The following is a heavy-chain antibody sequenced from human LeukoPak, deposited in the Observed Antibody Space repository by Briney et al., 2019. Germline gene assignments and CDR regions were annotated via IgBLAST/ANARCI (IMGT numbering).Heavy chain of an antibody. J-gene: IGHJ4*02. D-gene: IGHD1-26*01. Sequence: SETLSLTCAVYGGSFSGYYWSWTRQPPGKGLEWIGYIYYSGSTNYNPSLKSRVTISVDTSKNQFSLKLSSVTAADTAVYYCAGSGSYWLYYFDYWGQGTLVTVSS. CDR2: IYYSGST. CDR3: AGSGSYWLYYFDY. CDR1: GGSFSGYY. V-gene: IGHV4-59*01.